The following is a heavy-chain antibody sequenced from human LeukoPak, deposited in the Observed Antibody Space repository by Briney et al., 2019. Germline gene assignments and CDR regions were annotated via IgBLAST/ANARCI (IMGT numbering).Heavy chain of an antibody. V-gene: IGHV4-34*01. CDR2: INHSGNT. Sequence: PSETLSLTCAVYGRSFSGYYWIWIRQPPGKGLEGIGEINHSGNTKYNPSLKSRVNISVDTSKNQFSLKLSSVTAADKAVYYCARVLDRGVYFEYWGQGTLVSVSS. CDR3: ARVLDRGVYFEY. J-gene: IGHJ4*02. D-gene: IGHD3-10*01. CDR1: GRSFSGYY.